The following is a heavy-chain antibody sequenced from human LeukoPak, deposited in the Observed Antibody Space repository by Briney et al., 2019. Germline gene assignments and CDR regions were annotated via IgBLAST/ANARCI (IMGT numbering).Heavy chain of an antibody. Sequence: SETLSLXCTVSGGSISSSSYYWGWIRQPPGKGLEWIGSIYYSGSTYYNPSLKSRVTISVDTSKNQFSLKLSSVTAADTAVYYCAREDTVAGKNIDYWGQGTLVTVSS. CDR1: GGSISSSSYY. CDR3: AREDTVAGKNIDY. D-gene: IGHD6-19*01. CDR2: IYYSGST. V-gene: IGHV4-39*02. J-gene: IGHJ4*02.